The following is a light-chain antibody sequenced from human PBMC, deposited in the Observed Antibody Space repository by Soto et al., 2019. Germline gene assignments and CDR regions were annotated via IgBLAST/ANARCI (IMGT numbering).Light chain of an antibody. CDR3: QQYYIYPWT. Sequence: AIRMTQSPSSLSASTGDRVTITCRASQGISNNLVWYQQIPGKAPKVLIHDASTLQSGVSSRFSGSGSGTEFTLTITCLQSEDFATYYCQQYYIYPWTFGQGTKVEV. V-gene: IGKV1-8*01. J-gene: IGKJ1*01. CDR1: QGISNN. CDR2: DAS.